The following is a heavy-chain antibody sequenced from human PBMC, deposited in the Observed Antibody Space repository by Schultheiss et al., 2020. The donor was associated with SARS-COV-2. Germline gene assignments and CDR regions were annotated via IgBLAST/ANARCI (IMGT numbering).Heavy chain of an antibody. CDR2: IHHSGST. J-gene: IGHJ4*02. CDR1: GGPFSGYY. V-gene: IGHV4-34*01. D-gene: IGHD1-26*01. Sequence: SQTLSLTCAVYGGPFSGYYWSWIRQPPGKGLEWIGEIHHSGSTYYNSSLKGRVTISVDTSKNQFSLKLSSVTAADTAVYYCALIVGAYFDYWGQGTLVTVSS. CDR3: ALIVGAYFDY.